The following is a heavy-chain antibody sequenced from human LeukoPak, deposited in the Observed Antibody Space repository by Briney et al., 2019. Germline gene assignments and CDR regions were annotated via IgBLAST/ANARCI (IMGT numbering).Heavy chain of an antibody. CDR2: ISGSGGST. CDR3: ARDSHGYSSGWPLDY. Sequence: GGSLRLSCAASGFTFSSYAMSWVRQAPGKGLEWVSAISGSGGSTYYADSVKGRFTISRDNSKNTLYLQMNSLRAEDTAVYYCARDSHGYSSGWPLDYWGQGTLVTVSS. V-gene: IGHV3-23*01. D-gene: IGHD6-19*01. J-gene: IGHJ4*02. CDR1: GFTFSSYA.